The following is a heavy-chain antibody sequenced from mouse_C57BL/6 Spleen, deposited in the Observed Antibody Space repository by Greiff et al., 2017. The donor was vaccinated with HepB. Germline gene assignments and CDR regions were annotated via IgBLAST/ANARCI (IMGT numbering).Heavy chain of an antibody. D-gene: IGHD2-5*01. CDR3: ARALSNYDFDY. V-gene: IGHV5-4*01. Sequence: EVQGVESGGGLVKPGGSLKLSCAASGFTFSSYAMSWVRQTPEKRLEWVATISDGGSYTYYPDNVKGRFTISRDNAKNNLYLQMSHLKSEDTAMYYCARALSNYDFDYWGQGTTLTVSS. CDR1: GFTFSSYA. CDR2: ISDGGSYT. J-gene: IGHJ2*01.